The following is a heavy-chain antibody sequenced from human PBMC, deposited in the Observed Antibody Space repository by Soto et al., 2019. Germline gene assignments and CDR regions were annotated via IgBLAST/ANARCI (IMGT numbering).Heavy chain of an antibody. J-gene: IGHJ4*02. CDR3: ARSTSGYCSGGSCFVLFDRYFDY. D-gene: IGHD2-15*01. CDR1: GYSFTSYW. CDR2: IYPGDSDT. Sequence: GESLKISCKGSGYSFTSYWIGWVRQMPGKGLEWMGIIYPGDSDTRYSPSFQGQVTISADKSISTAYLQWSSLKASDTAMYYCARSTSGYCSGGSCFVLFDRYFDYWGQGTLVTVSS. V-gene: IGHV5-51*01.